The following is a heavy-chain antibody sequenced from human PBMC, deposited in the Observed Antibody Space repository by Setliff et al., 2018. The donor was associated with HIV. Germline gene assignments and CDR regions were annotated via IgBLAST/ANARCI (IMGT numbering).Heavy chain of an antibody. J-gene: IGHJ6*02. V-gene: IGHV4-30-2*01. CDR2: IYYNGNA. CDR3: SRRGDFFYYAMEV. Sequence: TLSLTCAVSGGSMRSSGYSWTWIRQAPGKGLEWVGYIYYNGNAYYNPSLKSRVTISVDRSKNQFSLKLSSVTAADTAVYYCSRRGDFFYYAMEVWGQGTTVTVS. CDR1: GGSMRSSGYS.